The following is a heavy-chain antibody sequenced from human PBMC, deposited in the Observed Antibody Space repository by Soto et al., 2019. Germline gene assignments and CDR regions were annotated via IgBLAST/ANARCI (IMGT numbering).Heavy chain of an antibody. CDR1: GFTFSSYA. CDR2: ISGSGGSS. CDR3: ARDRYGDYWIDH. J-gene: IGHJ5*02. D-gene: IGHD4-17*01. Sequence: EVQLLESGGGLIQPGGSLRLSCAASGFTFSSYAMNWVRQAPGKGLEWVSGISGSGGSSYYADSVKGRFTISRDNSKNTLYLQMNSLRVEDTAVYYCARDRYGDYWIDHWGQGTLVTVSS. V-gene: IGHV3-23*01.